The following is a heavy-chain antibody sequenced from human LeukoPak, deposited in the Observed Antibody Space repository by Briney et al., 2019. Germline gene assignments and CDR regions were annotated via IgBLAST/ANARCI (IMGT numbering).Heavy chain of an antibody. V-gene: IGHV1-2*02. J-gene: IGHJ4*02. CDR1: GYTFTGYY. CDR3: ARTYDFWSGYYVY. Sequence: ASVKVSCKASGYTFTGYYMHWVRQAPGQGLEWMGWINPNSGGTNYAQKFQGRVTTTRDTSISTAYVELSRLRSDDTAVYYCARTYDFWSGYYVYWGQGTLVTVSS. D-gene: IGHD3-3*01. CDR2: INPNSGGT.